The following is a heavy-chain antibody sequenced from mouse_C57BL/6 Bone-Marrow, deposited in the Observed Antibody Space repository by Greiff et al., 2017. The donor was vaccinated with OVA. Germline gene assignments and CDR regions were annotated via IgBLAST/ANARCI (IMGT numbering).Heavy chain of an antibody. D-gene: IGHD1-1*01. CDR3: AKLRRRYYAMDY. J-gene: IGHJ4*01. CDR1: GYTFTSYG. CDR2: IYPRSGNT. Sequence: QVQLQESGAELARPGASVKLSCKASGYTFTSYGISWVKQTTGQGLEWIGTIYPRSGNTYYNEKFKGKATLTADKSSSTAYMELRSLTSEDSAVDFCAKLRRRYYAMDYWGQGTSVTVSS. V-gene: IGHV1-81*01.